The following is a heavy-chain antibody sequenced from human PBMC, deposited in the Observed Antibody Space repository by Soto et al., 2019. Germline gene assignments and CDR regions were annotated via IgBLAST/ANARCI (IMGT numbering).Heavy chain of an antibody. Sequence: QLLQSGGGLVQPGGSLTLSCAASGFTFGTTGMSWVRQAPGEGLEWVSTIDGSGGITYYAGTVKGRFTISRDNSRNTVYLQMNSLRGEDTALYYCVKNSGWFNTWGQGALVTVSS. D-gene: IGHD3-10*01. CDR1: GFTFGTTG. CDR3: VKNSGWFNT. CDR2: IDGSGGIT. J-gene: IGHJ5*02. V-gene: IGHV3-23*01.